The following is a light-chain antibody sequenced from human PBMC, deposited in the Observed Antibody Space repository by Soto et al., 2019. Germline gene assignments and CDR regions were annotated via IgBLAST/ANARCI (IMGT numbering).Light chain of an antibody. J-gene: IGKJ1*01. Sequence: EIVLTQSPGTLSLSPGERATLSCRASQTVGNNYLDWYQQKPGQAPRLLIYGASSRSTVIPDRFSGSGSGTDFTLTISSLEPEDVAVYYCRQSATSPRTFGQGTKVEIK. CDR2: GAS. CDR1: QTVGNNY. CDR3: RQSATSPRT. V-gene: IGKV3-20*01.